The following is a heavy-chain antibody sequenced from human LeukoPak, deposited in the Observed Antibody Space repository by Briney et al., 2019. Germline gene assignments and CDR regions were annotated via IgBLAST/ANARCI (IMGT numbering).Heavy chain of an antibody. J-gene: IGHJ4*02. CDR3: AKGYYDSSGYYDY. Sequence: PPGGSLRLPCAASGFTFRHYGMSWVRQAPGKGLEWVSAISGSGGSTYYADSVKGRFTISRDNSKNTLYLQMNSLRAEDTAVYYCAKGYYDSSGYYDYWGQGTLVTVSS. D-gene: IGHD3-22*01. CDR2: ISGSGGST. V-gene: IGHV3-23*01. CDR1: GFTFRHYG.